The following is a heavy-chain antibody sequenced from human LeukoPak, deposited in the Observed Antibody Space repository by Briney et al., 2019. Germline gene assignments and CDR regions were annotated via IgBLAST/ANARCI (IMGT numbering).Heavy chain of an antibody. CDR2: IYTSGST. CDR3: ARDARTYYYYYMDV. J-gene: IGHJ6*03. V-gene: IGHV4-61*02. CDR1: GGSISSGSYY. Sequence: SETLSLTCTVSGGSISSGSYYWSWIRQPAGKGLGWIGRIYTSGSTNYNPSLKSRVTISVDTSKNQFSLKLSSVTAADTAVYYCARDARTYYYYYMDVWGKGTTVTVSS.